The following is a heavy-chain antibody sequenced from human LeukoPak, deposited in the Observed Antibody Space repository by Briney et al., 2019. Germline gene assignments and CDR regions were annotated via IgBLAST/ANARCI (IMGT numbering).Heavy chain of an antibody. CDR2: ISSSSKYI. V-gene: IGHV3-21*06. CDR1: GFTFSSYS. Sequence: GGSLRLSCAASGFTFSSYSMNWVRQAPGKGREWVSSISSSSKYIYYADSVKGRFTISRDNAKNSLHLQMNRLRAEDTAVYYCARVGGYGYDFDYRGQGTLGTVSS. J-gene: IGHJ4*02. D-gene: IGHD5-18*01. CDR3: ARVGGYGYDFDY.